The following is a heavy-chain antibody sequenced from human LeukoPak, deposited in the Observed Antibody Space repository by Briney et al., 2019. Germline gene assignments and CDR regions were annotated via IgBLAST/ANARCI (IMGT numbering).Heavy chain of an antibody. CDR2: ISSSSSTI. CDR1: GFTFSSYS. Sequence: GALRLSCASSGFTFSSYSMNWVRQAPGKGLEWVSYISSSSSTIYYADSVKGRFTISRDNAKNSLYLQMNSLRAEDTAVYYCARDLGPYNWNEGFDYWGQGTLVTVSS. CDR3: ARDLGPYNWNEGFDY. J-gene: IGHJ4*02. D-gene: IGHD1-20*01. V-gene: IGHV3-48*04.